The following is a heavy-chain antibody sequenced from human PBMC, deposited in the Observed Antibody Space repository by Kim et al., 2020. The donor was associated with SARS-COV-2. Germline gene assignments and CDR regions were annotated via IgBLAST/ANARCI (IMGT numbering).Heavy chain of an antibody. CDR1: GFTFSSYA. D-gene: IGHD2-2*02. J-gene: IGHJ6*02. Sequence: GGSLRLSCAASGFTFSSYAMSWVRQAPGKGLEWVSAISGSGGSTYYADSVKGRFTISRDNSKNTLYLQMNSLRAEDTAVYYCADYCSSTSCYKDYYYGMDVWGQGTTVTVSS. CDR2: ISGSGGST. CDR3: ADYCSSTSCYKDYYYGMDV. V-gene: IGHV3-23*01.